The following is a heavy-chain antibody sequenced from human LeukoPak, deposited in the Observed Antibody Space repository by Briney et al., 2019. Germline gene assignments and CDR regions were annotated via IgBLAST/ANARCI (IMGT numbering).Heavy chain of an antibody. CDR3: ARVNKITFGGVSYFDY. Sequence: ASVKVSCKASGYTFTSYGISWVRQATGQGLEWMGWISAYNGNTNYAQKLQGRVTMTTDTSTSTAYMELRSLRSDDTAVYYCARVNKITFGGVSYFDYWGQGTLVTVSS. D-gene: IGHD3-16*01. J-gene: IGHJ4*02. CDR2: ISAYNGNT. V-gene: IGHV1-18*01. CDR1: GYTFTSYG.